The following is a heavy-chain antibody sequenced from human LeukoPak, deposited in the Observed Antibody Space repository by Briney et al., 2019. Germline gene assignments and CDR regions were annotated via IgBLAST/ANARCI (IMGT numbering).Heavy chain of an antibody. Sequence: GGSLRLPCAASGFTFSSFDMHWVRQATGKGLEWVLAIGTAGDTYYPGSVKGRFTISRENAKNSLYLQMNSLRAGDTAVYYCARGAKGATLDYWGQGTLVTVSS. J-gene: IGHJ4*02. D-gene: IGHD5-12*01. CDR3: ARGAKGATLDY. V-gene: IGHV3-13*04. CDR2: IGTAGDT. CDR1: GFTFSSFD.